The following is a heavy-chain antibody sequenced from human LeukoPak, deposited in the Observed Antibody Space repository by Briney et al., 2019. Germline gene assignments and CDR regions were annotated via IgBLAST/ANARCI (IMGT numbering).Heavy chain of an antibody. CDR3: ARVPRRDYYYGMDV. Sequence: PSETLSLTCTVSGGSISSGGYYWSWIRQHPGKGLEWIGYIYYSGSTYYNPSLKSRVTISVDTSKNQFSLKLSSVTAADTAVYYCARVPRRDYYYGMDVWGQGTTVTVSS. J-gene: IGHJ6*02. V-gene: IGHV4-31*03. CDR1: GGSISSGGYY. CDR2: IYYSGST.